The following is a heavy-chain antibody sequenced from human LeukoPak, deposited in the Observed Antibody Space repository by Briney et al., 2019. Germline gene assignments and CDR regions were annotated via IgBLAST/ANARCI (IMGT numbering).Heavy chain of an antibody. CDR3: AKVPYYYGSGSEENAFDI. J-gene: IGHJ3*02. CDR1: GFTFSSYG. V-gene: IGHV3-30*18. CDR2: ISYDGSNK. D-gene: IGHD3-10*01. Sequence: GGSLRLSCAASGFTFSSYGMHWVRQAPGKGLEWVAVISYDGSNKYYADSVKGRFTISRDNSKNTLYLQMNSLRAEDTAVYYCAKVPYYYGSGSEENAFDIWGQGTMVTVSS.